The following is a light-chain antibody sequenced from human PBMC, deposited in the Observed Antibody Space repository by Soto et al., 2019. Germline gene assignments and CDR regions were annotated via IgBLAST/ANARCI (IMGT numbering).Light chain of an antibody. V-gene: IGKV1-5*03. J-gene: IGKJ4*01. CDR2: KAS. Sequence: DIQMTQSPSTLSASVGDRVTITCRASQSVSSWLAWYQQKPGKAPNLLGYKASSLESGVPSRFSGSGSATEFTLTISSLQPDDFATYYCQQYNSYPLTFGRGTKVETK. CDR1: QSVSSW. CDR3: QQYNSYPLT.